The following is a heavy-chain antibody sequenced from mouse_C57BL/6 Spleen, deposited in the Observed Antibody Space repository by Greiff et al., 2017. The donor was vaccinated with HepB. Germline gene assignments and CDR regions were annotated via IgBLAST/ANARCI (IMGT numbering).Heavy chain of an antibody. CDR3: ARDPYGYDEDFFAY. CDR1: GFTFSSYA. Sequence: EVQLVESGGGLVKPGGSLKLSCAASGFTFSSYAMSWVRQTPEKRLEWVATISDGGSYTYYPDNVKGRFTISRDNAKNNLYLQMSHLKSEDTAMYYCARDPYGYDEDFFAYWGQGTLVTVSA. CDR2: ISDGGSYT. V-gene: IGHV5-4*01. J-gene: IGHJ3*01. D-gene: IGHD2-2*01.